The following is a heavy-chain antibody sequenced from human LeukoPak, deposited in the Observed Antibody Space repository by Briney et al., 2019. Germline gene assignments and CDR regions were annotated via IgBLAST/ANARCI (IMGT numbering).Heavy chain of an antibody. CDR1: GGSISSGSYY. CDR2: IYTSGST. CDR3: ARDLGADAFDI. Sequence: SETLSLTCTVSGGSISSGSYYWSWIRQPAGKGLEWIGRIYTSGSTNYNPSLKSRVTISVDKSKNQFSLKLSSVTAADTAVYYCARDLGADAFDIWGQGTMVTVSS. V-gene: IGHV4-61*02. D-gene: IGHD3-16*01. J-gene: IGHJ3*02.